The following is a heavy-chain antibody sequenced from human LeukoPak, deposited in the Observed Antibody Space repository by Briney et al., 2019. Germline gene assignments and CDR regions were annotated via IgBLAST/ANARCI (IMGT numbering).Heavy chain of an antibody. CDR2: ITGGGGGT. Sequence: GGSLRLSCAASGFTFSTYAMSWVRQAPGKGPEWVSAITGGGGGTYYADSVKGRFTISRDNSKNTLSLQMISLRAEDTAVYYCAKPFTTWYYFDSWGQGALVTVSS. CDR1: GFTFSTYA. J-gene: IGHJ4*02. V-gene: IGHV3-23*01. D-gene: IGHD2-2*01. CDR3: AKPFTTWYYFDS.